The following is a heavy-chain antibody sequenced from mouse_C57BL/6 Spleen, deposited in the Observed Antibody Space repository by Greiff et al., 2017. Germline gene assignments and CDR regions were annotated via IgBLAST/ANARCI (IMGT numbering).Heavy chain of an antibody. V-gene: IGHV1-55*01. CDR1: GYTFTSYW. CDR3: ARAEDYLYYFDY. D-gene: IGHD2-4*01. CDR2: ICPGSGST. Sequence: VQLQQPGAELVKPGASVKMSCKASGYTFTSYWITWVKQRPGQGLEWVGYICPGSGSTNYNEKFKSKSTLSVDTASSTAYMQLSSLTSEDSAVYYCARAEDYLYYFDYWGQGTTLTVSA. J-gene: IGHJ2*01.